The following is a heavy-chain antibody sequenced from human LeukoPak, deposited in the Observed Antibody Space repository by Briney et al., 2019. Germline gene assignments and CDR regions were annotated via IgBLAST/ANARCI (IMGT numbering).Heavy chain of an antibody. J-gene: IGHJ6*03. CDR3: ARDERRYYDFWSGYSHYYMDV. Sequence: GGSLRLSCAASGFTFSSYSMNWVRQAPGKGLEWVSYISSSSSTIYYADSVKGRFTISRDNAKNSLYLQMNSLRDEDAAVYYCARDERRYYDFWSGYSHYYMDVWGKGTTVTVSS. D-gene: IGHD3-3*01. V-gene: IGHV3-48*02. CDR2: ISSSSSTI. CDR1: GFTFSSYS.